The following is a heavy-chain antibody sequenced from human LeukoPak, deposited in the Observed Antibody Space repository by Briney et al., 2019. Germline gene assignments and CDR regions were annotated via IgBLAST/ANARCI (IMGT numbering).Heavy chain of an antibody. V-gene: IGHV4-39*07. CDR2: IYHSGST. Sequence: SETLSLTCTVSGGSISSSSYYWGWIRQPPGKGLEWIGSIYHSGSTYYNPSLKSRVTISVDTSKNQFSLKLSSVTAADTAVYYCARYPTGYYYYMDVWGKGTTVTVSS. J-gene: IGHJ6*03. CDR3: ARYPTGYYYYMDV. D-gene: IGHD4-17*01. CDR1: GGSISSSSYY.